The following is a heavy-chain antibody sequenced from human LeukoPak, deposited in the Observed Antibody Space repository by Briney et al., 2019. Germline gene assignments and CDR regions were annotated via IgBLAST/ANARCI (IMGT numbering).Heavy chain of an antibody. V-gene: IGHV3-49*03. CDR1: GFTFGDYA. Sequence: SGGSLRLSCTASGFTFGDYAMSWFRQAPGKGLEWVGFIRSKAYGGTTEYAASVKGRFTISRDDSKSIAYLQMNSLKTEDTAVYYCTRRRNTITMIVVVPFDYWGQGTLVTVSS. CDR3: TRRRNTITMIVVVPFDY. J-gene: IGHJ4*02. D-gene: IGHD3-22*01. CDR2: IRSKAYGGTT.